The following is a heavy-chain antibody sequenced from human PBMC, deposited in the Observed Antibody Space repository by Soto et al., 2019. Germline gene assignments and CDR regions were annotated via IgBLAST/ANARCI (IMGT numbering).Heavy chain of an antibody. V-gene: IGHV4-39*01. CDR3: ERLPYLDTVTHFDY. Sequence: QLQLQESGPGLVKPSETLSLTCTVSGASISSITYYWGWLRQPPGKGLEWIGSIYYSGSTYYNPSLNGRVTISVDASKNQVSLNLSSVTDADTVVYYCERLPYLDTVTHFDYWGQGPLVTVSS. CDR1: GASISSITYY. D-gene: IGHD4-17*01. J-gene: IGHJ4*02. CDR2: IYYSGST.